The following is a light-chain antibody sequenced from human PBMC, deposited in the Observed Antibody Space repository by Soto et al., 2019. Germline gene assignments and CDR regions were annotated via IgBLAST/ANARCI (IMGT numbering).Light chain of an antibody. J-gene: IGKJ1*01. V-gene: IGKV1-5*03. Sequence: DIQMTQSPSTLSASVGERVTITCRASQSIGSFLAWYQHQPGKAPKLLIYKASTLKSGVPSRFSGSGSGTEFTLTISSLQSEDFAVYYCQQYNNWPPGTFGQGTKVDI. CDR2: KAS. CDR3: QQYNNWPPGT. CDR1: QSIGSF.